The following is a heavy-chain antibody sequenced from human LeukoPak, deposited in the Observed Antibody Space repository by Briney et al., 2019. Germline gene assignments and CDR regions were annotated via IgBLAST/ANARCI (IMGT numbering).Heavy chain of an antibody. CDR1: GYTFTGYY. CDR2: INPSSGGT. J-gene: IGHJ4*02. CDR3: ARDARGRTDFDY. V-gene: IGHV1-2*06. D-gene: IGHD3-16*01. Sequence: ASVKVSCKASGYTFTGYYMHWVRQAPGQGLEWMGRINPSSGGTNYAQKFQGRVTMTRDTSISTAYMELSRLRSDDTAVYYCARDARGRTDFDYWGQGTLVTVSS.